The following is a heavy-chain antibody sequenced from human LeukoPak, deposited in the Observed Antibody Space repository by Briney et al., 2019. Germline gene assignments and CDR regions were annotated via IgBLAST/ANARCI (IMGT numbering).Heavy chain of an antibody. Sequence: ASVTVSCKASGGTFSNYPISWVRQAPGQGLEWMGWINPNSGGTNYAQKFQGRVTMTRDTSISTAYMELSRLRSDDTAVYYCARGPHWDPHFDYWGQGTLVTVSS. CDR3: ARGPHWDPHFDY. D-gene: IGHD7-27*01. J-gene: IGHJ4*02. CDR1: GGTFSNYP. CDR2: INPNSGGT. V-gene: IGHV1-2*02.